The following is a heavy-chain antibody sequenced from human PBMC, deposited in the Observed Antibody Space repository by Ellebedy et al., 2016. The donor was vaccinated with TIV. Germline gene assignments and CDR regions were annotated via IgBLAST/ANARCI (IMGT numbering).Heavy chain of an antibody. Sequence: PGGSLRLSCAASGFTFSSYRMNWVRHAPGKGLEWVSYISSISSTIYYADSVKGRFTISRDNAKNSLYLQMNSLRDEDTAVYYCARTSTMVRGVISDYYYYYGMDVWGQGTTVTVSS. CDR2: ISSISSTI. CDR3: ARTSTMVRGVISDYYYYYGMDV. D-gene: IGHD3-10*01. CDR1: GFTFSSYR. J-gene: IGHJ6*02. V-gene: IGHV3-48*02.